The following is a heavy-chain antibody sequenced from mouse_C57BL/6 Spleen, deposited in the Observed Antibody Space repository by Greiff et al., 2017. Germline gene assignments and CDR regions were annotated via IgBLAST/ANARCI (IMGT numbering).Heavy chain of an antibody. CDR3: GAYAMDY. J-gene: IGHJ4*01. Sequence: EVQLVESGAGLVQPKGSLKLSCAASGYTFNTYAMNWVRQAPGQGLEWVARISSKSNNSATYYADSVKDRFTITRDDSESMLYLQMHNLNTEGTAKYYCGAYAMDYWGQGTSVTVSS. CDR1: GYTFNTYA. CDR2: ISSKSNNSAT. V-gene: IGHV10-1*01. D-gene: IGHD3-1*01.